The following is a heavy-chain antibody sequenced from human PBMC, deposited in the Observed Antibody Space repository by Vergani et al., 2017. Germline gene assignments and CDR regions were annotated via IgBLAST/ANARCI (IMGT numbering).Heavy chain of an antibody. J-gene: IGHJ6*02. CDR2: ISGSGGST. CDR3: ARGYDSSGYYVVPYYGMDG. D-gene: IGHD3-22*01. V-gene: IGHV3-23*01. CDR1: GFTFSSYA. Sequence: EVQLLESGGGLVQPGGSLRLSCAASGFTFSSYAMSWVRQAPGKGLEWVSAISGSGGSTYYADSVKGRFTISRDNSKTTLYLQMNSLRAEDTAVYYCARGYDSSGYYVVPYYGMDGWGQGTTVTVSS.